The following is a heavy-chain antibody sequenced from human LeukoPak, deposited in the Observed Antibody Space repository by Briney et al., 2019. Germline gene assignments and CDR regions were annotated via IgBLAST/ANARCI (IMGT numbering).Heavy chain of an antibody. CDR1: GGSISNYY. CDR2: IYYSGAT. CDR3: ARFGITVVRGGKYYFDC. V-gene: IGHV4-59*08. Sequence: SETLSLTCTVSGGSISNYYWSWIRQPPGKGLEWIGHIYYSGATKYNPSLKSRITISVDTSKNQFSLMLSSVTAADTAVYYCARFGITVVRGGKYYFDCWGQGTLVTVSS. D-gene: IGHD3-10*01. J-gene: IGHJ4*02.